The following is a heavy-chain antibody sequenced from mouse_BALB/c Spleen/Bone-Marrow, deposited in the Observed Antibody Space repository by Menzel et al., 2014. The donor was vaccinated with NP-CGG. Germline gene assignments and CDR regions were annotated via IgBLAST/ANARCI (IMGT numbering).Heavy chain of an antibody. CDR3: ARDVGYGNYFVY. CDR1: GFTFSDFY. Sequence: EVMLVESGGGLVQPGDSLRLSCATSGFTFSDFYMEWVRQPPGKRLEWIAASRNKAKYYTTEYSASVKGRFTVSRDTSQSVLYLQMNALRAEDTAIYYCARDVGYGNYFVYWGQGTLVTVSA. V-gene: IGHV7-1*02. J-gene: IGHJ3*01. D-gene: IGHD2-10*02. CDR2: SRNKAKYYTT.